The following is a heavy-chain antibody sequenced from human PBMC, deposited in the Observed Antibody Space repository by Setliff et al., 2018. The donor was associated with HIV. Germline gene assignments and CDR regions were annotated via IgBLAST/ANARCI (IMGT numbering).Heavy chain of an antibody. D-gene: IGHD3-10*01. Sequence: SETLSLTCTVSGDSISSYYWSWIRQPPGKGLEWIGYIYTSGSTNYNPSLKSRVTISIDTSKKQFSLRLTSVTAADSAVYYCARESYGSGTYDYWGQGTLVTVSS. CDR3: ARESYGSGTYDY. CDR1: GDSISSYY. CDR2: IYTSGST. J-gene: IGHJ4*02. V-gene: IGHV4-4*08.